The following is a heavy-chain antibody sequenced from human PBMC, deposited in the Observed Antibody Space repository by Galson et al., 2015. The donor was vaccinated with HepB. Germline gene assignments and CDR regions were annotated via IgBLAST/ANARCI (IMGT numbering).Heavy chain of an antibody. V-gene: IGHV3-20*04. Sequence: SLRLSCAASGFTFDDYGMSWVRQAPGKGLEWVSGISWNGGSTRYADSVKGRFTISRDSSENSLYLQMNSLRAEDTALYYCARDDSGTYYYYGMDVWGQGTTVTVSS. CDR3: ARDDSGTYYYYGMDV. CDR1: GFTFDDYG. J-gene: IGHJ6*02. D-gene: IGHD1-26*01. CDR2: ISWNGGST.